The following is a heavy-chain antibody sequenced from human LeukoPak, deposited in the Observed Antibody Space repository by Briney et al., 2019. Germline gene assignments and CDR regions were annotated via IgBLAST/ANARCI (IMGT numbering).Heavy chain of an antibody. J-gene: IGHJ4*02. CDR2: ISSSGSNR. V-gene: IGHV3-11*04. D-gene: IGHD3-3*01. Sequence: GGSLRLSCAASGFTLSGYYISWIRQAPGKGLEWISYISSSGSNRYYADSVKGRFAISRDNAKNSLYLEMNSLRGEDTAVYHCARYRDFWNGQSYFDLWGQGTLVIVSS. CDR1: GFTLSGYY. CDR3: ARYRDFWNGQSYFDL.